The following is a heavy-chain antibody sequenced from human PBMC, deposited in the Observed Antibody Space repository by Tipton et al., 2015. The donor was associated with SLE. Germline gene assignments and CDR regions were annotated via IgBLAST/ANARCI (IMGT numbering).Heavy chain of an antibody. Sequence: SLRLSCAASGFTFSSYAMHWVRQAPGKGLEWVAVISYDGSNKYYADSVKGRFTISRDNSKNTLYLQMNSLRAEDTAVYYCARDSPHAFDIWGQGTMVTVAS. CDR2: ISYDGSNK. CDR3: ARDSPHAFDI. J-gene: IGHJ3*02. CDR1: GFTFSSYA. V-gene: IGHV3-30*04.